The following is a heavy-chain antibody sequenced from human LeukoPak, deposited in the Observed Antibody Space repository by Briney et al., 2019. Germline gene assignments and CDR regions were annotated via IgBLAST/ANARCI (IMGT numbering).Heavy chain of an antibody. CDR1: GFTVSSNY. CDR3: ARERGEYYGMDV. V-gene: IGHV3-66*02. CDR2: IYSGGSA. J-gene: IGHJ6*02. Sequence: PGGSLRLSCAASGFTVSSNYMSWVRQAPGKGLEWVSVIYSGGSAYYADSVKGRFTISRDNSKNTLYLQMNSLRAEDTAVYYCARERGEYYGMDVWGQGTTVTVSS. D-gene: IGHD3-10*01.